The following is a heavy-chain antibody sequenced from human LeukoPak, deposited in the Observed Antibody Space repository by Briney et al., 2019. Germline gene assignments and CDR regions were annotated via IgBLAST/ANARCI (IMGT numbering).Heavy chain of an antibody. CDR1: GYTFTSYG. J-gene: IGHJ5*02. V-gene: IGHV1-18*01. CDR2: ISAYNGNT. D-gene: IGHD5-12*01. Sequence: AASVKVSCKASGYTFTSYGISWVRQAPGQGLEWMGWISAYNGNTNYAQKHQGRVTMTTDTSTSTAYMELRSLRSDDTAVYYCARDSVWWLRLAYNWFDPWGQGTLVTVSS. CDR3: ARDSVWWLRLAYNWFDP.